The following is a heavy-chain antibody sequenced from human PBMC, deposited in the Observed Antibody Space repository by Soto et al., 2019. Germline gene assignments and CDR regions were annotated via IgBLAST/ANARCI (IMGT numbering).Heavy chain of an antibody. Sequence: QVQLQESGPGLVKPSETLSLTCTVSGGSISSYYWSWIRQPPGKGLEWIGYIYNSGSTNYNPSLKSRVTISVDMSKNQFSLKLHSVTAADTAVYYCARHESSGWYYFDYWGQGTLVTVSS. CDR2: IYNSGST. CDR1: GGSISSYY. V-gene: IGHV4-59*08. D-gene: IGHD6-19*01. J-gene: IGHJ4*02. CDR3: ARHESSGWYYFDY.